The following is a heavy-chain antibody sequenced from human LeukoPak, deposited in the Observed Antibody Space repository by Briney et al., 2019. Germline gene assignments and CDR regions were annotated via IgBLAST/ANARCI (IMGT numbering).Heavy chain of an antibody. V-gene: IGHV1-69*05. J-gene: IGHJ3*02. CDR1: GGTFSSYA. D-gene: IGHD3-9*01. CDR3: ARSTYYDILKASDI. CDR2: IIPIFGTA. Sequence: ASVKVSCKASGGTFSSYAISWVRQAPGQGLEWMGGIIPIFGTATYAQKFQGRVTITTDESTSTAYMELSSLRSEDTAVYYCARSTYYDILKASDIWGQGTMVTVSS.